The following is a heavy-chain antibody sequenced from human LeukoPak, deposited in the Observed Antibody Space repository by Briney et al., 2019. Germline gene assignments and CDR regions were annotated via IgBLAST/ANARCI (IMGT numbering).Heavy chain of an antibody. CDR3: ARVPGPYTTSRFDF. CDR2: IDPDSGGT. CDR1: GYTFTGYY. D-gene: IGHD2-2*02. Sequence: ASVKVSCKTSGYTFTGYYLHWVRQAPGQRPEWWGRIDPDSGGTHYGQKFQGRVTVTRDTSITTVYMELSGLTSDDTAVYYCARVPGPYTTSRFDFWGQGTLVTVSS. J-gene: IGHJ4*02. V-gene: IGHV1-2*02.